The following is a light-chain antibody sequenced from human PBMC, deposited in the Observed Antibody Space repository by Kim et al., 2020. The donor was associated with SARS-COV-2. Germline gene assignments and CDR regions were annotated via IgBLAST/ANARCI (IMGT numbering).Light chain of an antibody. Sequence: VSPGQTASITCSGDKLGDRYACWYQQKPGQSPVLVIYQDTRRPSGIPERFSGTNSGNTATLTISGTQAMDEADYFCQAWDSSTSVVFGGGTQLTVL. J-gene: IGLJ2*01. V-gene: IGLV3-1*01. CDR3: QAWDSSTSVV. CDR2: QDT. CDR1: KLGDRY.